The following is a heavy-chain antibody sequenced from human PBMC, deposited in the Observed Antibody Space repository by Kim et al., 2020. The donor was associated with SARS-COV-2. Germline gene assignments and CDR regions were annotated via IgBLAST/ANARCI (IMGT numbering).Heavy chain of an antibody. CDR2: INHSGST. Sequence: SETLSLTCAVYGGSFSGYYWSWIRQPPGKGLEWIGEINHSGSTNYNPSLKSRVTISVDTSKNQFSLKLSSVTAADTAVYYCARVGGSRRVDPWGQGTLVTVSS. J-gene: IGHJ5*02. CDR3: ARVGGSRRVDP. V-gene: IGHV4-34*01. CDR1: GGSFSGYY. D-gene: IGHD1-26*01.